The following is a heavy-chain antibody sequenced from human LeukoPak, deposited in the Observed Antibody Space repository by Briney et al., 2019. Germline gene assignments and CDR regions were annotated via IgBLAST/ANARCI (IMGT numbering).Heavy chain of an antibody. Sequence: GASVKVSCKASGYTFTGYYMHWVRQAPGQGLEWMGWINPNSGGTNYAQKFQGRVTMTRDTSISTAYMELSGLRSDDTAVYYCARDPHYYDSSGYSFDIWGQGTMVTVSS. V-gene: IGHV1-2*02. CDR3: ARDPHYYDSSGYSFDI. J-gene: IGHJ3*02. CDR1: GYTFTGYY. CDR2: INPNSGGT. D-gene: IGHD3-22*01.